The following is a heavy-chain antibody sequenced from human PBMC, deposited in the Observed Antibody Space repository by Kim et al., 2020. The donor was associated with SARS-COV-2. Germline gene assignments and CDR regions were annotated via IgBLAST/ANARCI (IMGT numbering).Heavy chain of an antibody. Sequence: GGSLRLSCAASGFTFSSYAMHWVRQAPGKGLEWVAVIWYDGSNKYYADSVKGRFTISRDNSKNTLYLQMNSLRAEDTAVYYCAKDYERGGYYYDSSGYLDYWGQGTLVTVSS. V-gene: IGHV3-33*06. CDR3: AKDYERGGYYYDSSGYLDY. J-gene: IGHJ4*02. CDR1: GFTFSSYA. D-gene: IGHD3-22*01. CDR2: IWYDGSNK.